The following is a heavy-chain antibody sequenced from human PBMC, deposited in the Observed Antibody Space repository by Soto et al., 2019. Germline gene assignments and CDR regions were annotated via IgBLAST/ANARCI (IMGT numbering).Heavy chain of an antibody. D-gene: IGHD3-22*01. CDR2: ISSSSSYI. Sequence: EVQLVESGGGLVKPGGSLRLSCAASGFTFSSYSMNWVRQAPGKGLEWVSSISSSSSYIYYADSVKGRFTISRDNAKNSLYLQMNSLRAEDTAVYYCARGLALAPHDSSGYYLYYYYYGMDVWGQGTTVTVSS. CDR3: ARGLALAPHDSSGYYLYYYYYGMDV. J-gene: IGHJ6*02. V-gene: IGHV3-21*01. CDR1: GFTFSSYS.